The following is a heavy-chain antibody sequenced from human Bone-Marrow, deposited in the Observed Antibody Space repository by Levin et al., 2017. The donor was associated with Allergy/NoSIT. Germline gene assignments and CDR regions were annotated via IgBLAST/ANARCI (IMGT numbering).Heavy chain of an antibody. V-gene: IGHV1-8*01. D-gene: IGHD3-3*01. CDR1: GYTFTSYD. CDR2: MNPNSGNT. CDR3: ARGPDFWSGFGYYYGMDV. J-gene: IGHJ6*02. Sequence: ASVKVSCKASGYTFTSYDINWVRQATGQGLEWMGWMNPNSGNTGYAQKFQGRVTMTRNTSISTAYMELSSLRSEDTAVYYCARGPDFWSGFGYYYGMDVWGQGTTVTVSS.